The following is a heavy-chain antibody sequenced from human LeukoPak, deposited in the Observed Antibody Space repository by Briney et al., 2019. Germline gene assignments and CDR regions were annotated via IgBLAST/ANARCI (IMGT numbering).Heavy chain of an antibody. Sequence: SETLSLTCAVYGGSFSGYYWSWIRQPPGKGLEWIGEINHSGSTNYNPSLKSRVTISVDTSKNQFSLKLSSVTAADTAVYYCARGRGMIVYFDYWGQGTLVTVSS. CDR1: GGSFSGYY. J-gene: IGHJ4*02. CDR3: ARGRGMIVYFDY. CDR2: INHSGST. V-gene: IGHV4-34*01. D-gene: IGHD3-22*01.